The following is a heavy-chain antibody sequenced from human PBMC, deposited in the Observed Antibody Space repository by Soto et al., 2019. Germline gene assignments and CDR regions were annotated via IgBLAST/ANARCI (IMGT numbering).Heavy chain of an antibody. CDR1: GGTFSSYA. Sequence: SVKVSCKASGGTFSSYAISWVRQAPGQGLEWMGGIIPIFGTANYAQKFQGRVTITADESTSTAYMELSSLRSEDTAMYYCARARGGGIQLWLNYWGQGTLVTVSS. CDR3: ARARGGGIQLWLNY. V-gene: IGHV1-69*13. J-gene: IGHJ4*02. CDR2: IIPIFGTA. D-gene: IGHD5-18*01.